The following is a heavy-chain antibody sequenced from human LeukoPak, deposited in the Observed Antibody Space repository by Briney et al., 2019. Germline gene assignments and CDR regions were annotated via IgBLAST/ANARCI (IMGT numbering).Heavy chain of an antibody. V-gene: IGHV1-2*02. J-gene: IGHJ5*02. CDR3: ARDNPGIAAAGPGP. CDR2: INPNSGGT. CDR1: GYTFTGYY. Sequence: ASVKVSCKASGYTFTGYYMHWVRQAPGQGLEWMGWINPNSGGTNYAQKFQGRVTMTRDTSISTAYMELSRLGSDDTAVYYCARDNPGIAAAGPGPWGQGTLVTVSS. D-gene: IGHD6-13*01.